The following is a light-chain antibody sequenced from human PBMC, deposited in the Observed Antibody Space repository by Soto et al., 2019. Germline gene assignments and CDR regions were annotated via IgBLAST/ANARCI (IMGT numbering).Light chain of an antibody. CDR1: QSVSSN. J-gene: IGKJ4*01. CDR3: QQRSNWQGAT. Sequence: EIVLTQSPGTLSLSPGERATLSCRASQSVSSNLAWYQQKPGQAPRLLIYGASTRATGIPARFSGSGSGTEFTLTISSLEPEDFAVYYCQQRSNWQGATFGGGTKVDI. V-gene: IGKV3D-11*02. CDR2: GAS.